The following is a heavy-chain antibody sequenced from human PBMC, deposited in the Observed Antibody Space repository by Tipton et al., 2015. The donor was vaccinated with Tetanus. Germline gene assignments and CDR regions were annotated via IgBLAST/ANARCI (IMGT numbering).Heavy chain of an antibody. J-gene: IGHJ5*02. CDR2: IYYYSGST. CDR1: GGPITSGTYY. Sequence: TLSLTCTVSGGPITSGTYYWGWIRQPPGKGLEWIGNIYYYSGSTYYNSPLKSRVTISLHTSKNQFSLKMTSVTAADTAVYYCARQADNWFAPWGQGTLVAVSS. CDR3: ARQADNWFAP. V-gene: IGHV4-39*01.